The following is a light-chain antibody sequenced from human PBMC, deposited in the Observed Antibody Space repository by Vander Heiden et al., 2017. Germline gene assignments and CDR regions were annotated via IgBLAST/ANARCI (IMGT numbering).Light chain of an antibody. Sequence: QTVVTPESSCSEYPGGTVTSSCGLSPCSVSTTYFPSWYQQTPGQAPRTLVYNTNPRSSGVPDRFSGSILGDKAALTITGAQADDESDYYCVLYMGSGIWVFGGGTKLTVL. CDR3: VLYMGSGIWV. CDR2: NTN. J-gene: IGLJ3*02. CDR1: PCSVSTTYF. V-gene: IGLV8-61*01.